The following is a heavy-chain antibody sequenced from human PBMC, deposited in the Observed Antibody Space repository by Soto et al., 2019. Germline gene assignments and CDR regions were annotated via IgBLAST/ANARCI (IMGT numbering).Heavy chain of an antibody. CDR1: GFTFNNYA. Sequence: EVQVLDSGGGLVQPWGSLRLSCAASGFTFNNYAMHWVRQAPGKGLEWVATISATGGSTYYADSVKGRFTISRDNSKNTLYLQMNGLRVEDTAVYYCAKVRLAGNVDYWGQGTQVTVSS. V-gene: IGHV3-23*01. CDR3: AKVRLAGNVDY. J-gene: IGHJ4*02. D-gene: IGHD2-8*01. CDR2: ISATGGST.